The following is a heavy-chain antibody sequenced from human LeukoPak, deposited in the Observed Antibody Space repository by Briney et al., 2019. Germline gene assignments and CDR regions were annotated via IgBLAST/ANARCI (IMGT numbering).Heavy chain of an antibody. D-gene: IGHD2-2*01. CDR1: LGTLTSYA. J-gene: IGHJ5*02. CDR3: ARGCTSCLWFDP. CDR2: IIPIIGTA. V-gene: IGHV1-69*05. Sequence: ASVKVSRKASLGTLTSYAISWVGQAPGPRLEWSGRIIPIIGTANYAQKFQGRVTITTDEPTSTGYMELSSLRSEDTAVYYCARGCTSCLWFDPSGQGAPVTVSS.